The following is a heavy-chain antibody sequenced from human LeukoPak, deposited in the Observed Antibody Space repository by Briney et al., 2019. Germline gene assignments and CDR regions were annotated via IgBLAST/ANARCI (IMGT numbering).Heavy chain of an antibody. CDR1: GGSISSGRYY. J-gene: IGHJ6*03. Sequence: RPSQTLSLTCSVSGGSISSGRYYWTWIRQPAGKGLEWIGRLYTNDNTNYGPSLESRVSISVDTSKSQFYLQLTSVTAADTAVYFCARGVVTDDYYMDVWGKGITVIVSS. V-gene: IGHV4-61*02. D-gene: IGHD2-21*02. CDR2: LYTNDNT. CDR3: ARGVVTDDYYMDV.